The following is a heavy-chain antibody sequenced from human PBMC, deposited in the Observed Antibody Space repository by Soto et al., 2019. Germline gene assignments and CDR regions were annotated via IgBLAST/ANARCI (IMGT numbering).Heavy chain of an antibody. J-gene: IGHJ4*02. Sequence: GGSLRLSCSASGFTFSSYAMHWVRQAPGKGLEYVSAISSNVGSTYYADSVKGRFTISRDNSKNTLYLQMSSLRAEDTAVYYCVKGGTKYYYDSSGLIYWGQGTLVTVSS. CDR2: ISSNVGST. CDR3: VKGGTKYYYDSSGLIY. D-gene: IGHD3-22*01. CDR1: GFTFSSYA. V-gene: IGHV3-64D*06.